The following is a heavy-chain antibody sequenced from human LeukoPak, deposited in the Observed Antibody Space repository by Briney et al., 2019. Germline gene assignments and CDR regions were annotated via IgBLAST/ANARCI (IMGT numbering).Heavy chain of an antibody. CDR3: AKDGSMVRGVIPRGYFDL. Sequence: GGSLRLSCAASGFTFSSYGMSWVRQAPGKGLEWVSAISGSGGSTYYADSVKGRFTISRDNSKNTLYLQMNSLRAEDTAVYYCAKDGSMVRGVIPRGYFDLWGRGTLVTVSS. J-gene: IGHJ2*01. CDR2: ISGSGGST. D-gene: IGHD3-10*01. V-gene: IGHV3-23*01. CDR1: GFTFSSYG.